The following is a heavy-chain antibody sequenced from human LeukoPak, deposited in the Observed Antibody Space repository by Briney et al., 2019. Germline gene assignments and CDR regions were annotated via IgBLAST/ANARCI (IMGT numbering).Heavy chain of an antibody. CDR1: GGSLSSYY. CDR3: ARALPYSSSSQTDYFDY. D-gene: IGHD6-6*01. Sequence: SETLSLTCTVSGGSLSSYYWSWIRQPAGKGLEWIGRIYTSGSTNYNPSLKSRVTMSVDTSKNQFSLKLSSVTAADTAVYYCARALPYSSSSQTDYFDYWGQGTLVTVSS. CDR2: IYTSGST. J-gene: IGHJ4*02. V-gene: IGHV4-4*07.